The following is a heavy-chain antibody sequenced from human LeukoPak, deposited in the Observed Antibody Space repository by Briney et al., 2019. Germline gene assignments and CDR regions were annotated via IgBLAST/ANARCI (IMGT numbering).Heavy chain of an antibody. CDR3: ARLDIVVVPAALWFDY. CDR1: GYSFTSYW. D-gene: IGHD2-2*01. CDR2: IYPGDSDT. Sequence: GESLKISCKGSGYSFTSYWIGWVRQMPGKGLEWMGIIYPGDSDTRYSPSFQGQVTISADKSISTAYLQWSSLKASDTAMYYCARLDIVVVPAALWFDYWGQGTLVTVSS. J-gene: IGHJ4*02. V-gene: IGHV5-51*01.